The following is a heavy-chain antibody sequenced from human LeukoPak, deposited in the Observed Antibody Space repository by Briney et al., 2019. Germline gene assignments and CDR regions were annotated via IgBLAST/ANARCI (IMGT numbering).Heavy chain of an antibody. Sequence: GGSLRLSCAASGFTFSSYDMHWVRQATGKGLEWVSAIGTAGDTYYPGSVKGRFTISRENAKNSLYLQMNSLRAGDTAVYYCARGVKSRYYDSSGYSGWYFDLWGRGTLVTVSS. V-gene: IGHV3-13*01. D-gene: IGHD3-22*01. CDR1: GFTFSSYD. J-gene: IGHJ2*01. CDR3: ARGVKSRYYDSSGYSGWYFDL. CDR2: IGTAGDT.